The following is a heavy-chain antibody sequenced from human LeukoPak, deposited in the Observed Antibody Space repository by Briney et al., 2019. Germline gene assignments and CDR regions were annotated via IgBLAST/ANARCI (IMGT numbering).Heavy chain of an antibody. Sequence: GGSLRLSCAASGFTFSSKWMHWVRHGPGKGLVWVSRINPDGSRTDYAESVKGRFTISRDNAKNTLSLEMNTLGDEDTAVYYCSRDFNGRNDFWGQGTLVTVSS. D-gene: IGHD1-14*01. J-gene: IGHJ4*02. CDR2: INPDGSRT. CDR1: GFTFSSKW. V-gene: IGHV3-74*01. CDR3: SRDFNGRNDF.